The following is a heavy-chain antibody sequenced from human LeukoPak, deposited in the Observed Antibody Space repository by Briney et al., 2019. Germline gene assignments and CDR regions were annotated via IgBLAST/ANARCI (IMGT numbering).Heavy chain of an antibody. V-gene: IGHV4-59*01. Sequence: SETLSLTCTVSGGSISTYYWSWIRQPPGTGLEWIGYIFYSGSTTYNPSLKSRVTISVDTSQNQFSLILRSVTAADTAVYYCARGTTFGVVIPNYYYMDVWGKGTTVTVSS. D-gene: IGHD3-3*01. CDR2: IFYSGST. J-gene: IGHJ6*03. CDR1: GGSISTYY. CDR3: ARGTTFGVVIPNYYYMDV.